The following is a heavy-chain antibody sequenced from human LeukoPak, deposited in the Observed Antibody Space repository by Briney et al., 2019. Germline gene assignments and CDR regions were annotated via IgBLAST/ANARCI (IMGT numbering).Heavy chain of an antibody. Sequence: PGGSLRLSCEVSGITFSRHSMNWVRQAPRKGLEWVASIGSSRRYIYHADSVRGRFTISGDNAEKSLYLEMNSLRVEDTAVYYCTRGLEYSRTDAFDIWGQGIMVTVSS. J-gene: IGHJ3*02. CDR3: TRGLEYSRTDAFDI. CDR2: IGSSRRYI. D-gene: IGHD6-6*01. CDR1: GITFSRHS. V-gene: IGHV3-21*01.